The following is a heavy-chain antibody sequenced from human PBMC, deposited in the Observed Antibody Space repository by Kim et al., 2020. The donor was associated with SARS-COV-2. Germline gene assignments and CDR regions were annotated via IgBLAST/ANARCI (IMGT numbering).Heavy chain of an antibody. V-gene: IGHV3-23*01. D-gene: IGHD3-10*01. Sequence: KGRFTISRDNSKNTLYLQMDSLRAEDTALYYCAKSLVSYGSGTYYYGMDVWGQGTTVTVSS. J-gene: IGHJ6*02. CDR3: AKSLVSYGSGTYYYGMDV.